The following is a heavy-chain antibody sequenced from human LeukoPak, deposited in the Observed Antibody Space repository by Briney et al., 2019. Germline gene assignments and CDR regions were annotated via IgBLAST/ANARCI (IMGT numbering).Heavy chain of an antibody. J-gene: IGHJ6*02. CDR3: ARGPQAPTIVATINHYYYGMDV. Sequence: SETLSLTCTVSGGSISSGDYYWSWIRQPPGKGLEWIGYIYYSGSTYYNPSLKSRVTISVDTSKNQFSLKLSSVTAADTAVYYCARGPQAPTIVATINHYYYGMDVWGQGTTVTVSS. D-gene: IGHD5-12*01. CDR2: IYYSGST. CDR1: GGSISSGDYY. V-gene: IGHV4-30-4*08.